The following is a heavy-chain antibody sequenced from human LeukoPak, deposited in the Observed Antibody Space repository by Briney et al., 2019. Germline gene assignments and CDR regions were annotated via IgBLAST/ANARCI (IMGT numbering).Heavy chain of an antibody. D-gene: IGHD3-10*01. CDR1: GFSVSYYY. Sequence: PGGSLRLSCAASGFSVSYYYMSWVRQAPGKGLEWVSYISSSGSTRYYADSVKGRFTISRDNAKNTLYLQMNSLRAEDTAVYYCAKWFGAAPSAYWGQGTLVTVSS. CDR3: AKWFGAAPSAY. J-gene: IGHJ4*02. V-gene: IGHV3-11*04. CDR2: ISSSGSTR.